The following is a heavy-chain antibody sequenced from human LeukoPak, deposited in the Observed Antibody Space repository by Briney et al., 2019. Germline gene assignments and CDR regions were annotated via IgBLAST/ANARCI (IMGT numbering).Heavy chain of an antibody. CDR2: IYYSGST. D-gene: IGHD1-26*01. Sequence: SETLSLTCTVSGGSISSSSYYWGWIRQPAGKGLEWIGSIYYSGSTYYNPSLKSRVTISVDTSKNQFSLKLSSVTAADTAVYYCATRTYSGSYHGYYYGMDVWGQGPRSPSP. V-gene: IGHV4-39*01. CDR1: GGSISSSSYY. CDR3: ATRTYSGSYHGYYYGMDV. J-gene: IGHJ6*02.